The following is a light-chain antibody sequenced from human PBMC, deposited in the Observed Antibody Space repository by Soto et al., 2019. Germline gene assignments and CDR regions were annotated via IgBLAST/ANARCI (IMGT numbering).Light chain of an antibody. CDR3: QQRSNWQGAT. J-gene: IGKJ4*01. CDR1: QSVSSY. Sequence: EIGLTQSPSTLSLYPGERAPLFCRASQSVSSYLAWYQQKPGQAPRLLIYDASNRATGIPARFSGSGSGTDFTLTISSLEPEDFAVYYCQQRSNWQGATFGGGTKVDIK. CDR2: DAS. V-gene: IGKV3-11*01.